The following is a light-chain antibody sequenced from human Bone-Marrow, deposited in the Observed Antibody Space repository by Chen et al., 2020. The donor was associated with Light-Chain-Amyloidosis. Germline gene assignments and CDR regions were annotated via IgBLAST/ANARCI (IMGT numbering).Light chain of an antibody. CDR3: SSFTSSSSYV. CDR1: SGDIGTYNY. V-gene: IGLV2-14*01. J-gene: IGLJ1*01. CDR2: AVR. Sequence: QSALTQPAPVSGSPGQSITISCAGTSGDIGTYNYVSWYQQQPGNAPKVMISAVRNRPSGVSKRFSGSKSGNTASLTISGLQAEDEADYYCSSFTSSSSYVFGPGTKVTVL.